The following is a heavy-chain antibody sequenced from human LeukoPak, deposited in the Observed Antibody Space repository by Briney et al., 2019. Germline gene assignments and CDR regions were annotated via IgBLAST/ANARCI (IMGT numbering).Heavy chain of an antibody. D-gene: IGHD2-15*01. CDR2: IKSDGTSI. V-gene: IGHV3-74*01. J-gene: IGHJ6*02. Sequence: GGSLRLSCAASGFTFSNYWMHWVRQAPGKGLVWVSRIKSDGTSINYADSVKGRFTISRDNAKNRLFLQMNSLRAEDTAVHFCARGHCSGGRCHSVGYYGMDVWGQGTTVTVSS. CDR3: ARGHCSGGRCHSVGYYGMDV. CDR1: GFTFSNYW.